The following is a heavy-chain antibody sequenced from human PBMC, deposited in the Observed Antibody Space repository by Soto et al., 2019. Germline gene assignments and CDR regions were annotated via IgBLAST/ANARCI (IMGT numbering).Heavy chain of an antibody. Sequence: QVQLVQSGAEVKKPGSSVTVSCKASGGTLSSYTISWVRQAPGQGLEWMGGIIPIFGTANYAQKFQGRVTITADESTSTAYIELSSLRSEDTAVYYCARGNHRWLQLWYFDLWGRGTLVTVSS. CDR1: GGTLSSYT. CDR3: ARGNHRWLQLWYFDL. D-gene: IGHD5-12*01. CDR2: IIPIFGTA. J-gene: IGHJ2*01. V-gene: IGHV1-69*12.